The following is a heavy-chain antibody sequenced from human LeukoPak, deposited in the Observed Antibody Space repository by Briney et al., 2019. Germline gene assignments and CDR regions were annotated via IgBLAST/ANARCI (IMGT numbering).Heavy chain of an antibody. CDR2: INPNSGGT. CDR1: GYTFSGYY. Sequence: ASVKVSCKASGYTFSGYYIHWVRQSPGQGLEWMGWINPNSGGTNYAQKFQGRVTMTRDTSISTAYMELSRLRSDDTAVYYCAREREAAAGRGFDYWGQGTLATVPS. D-gene: IGHD6-13*01. V-gene: IGHV1-2*02. J-gene: IGHJ4*02. CDR3: AREREAAAGRGFDY.